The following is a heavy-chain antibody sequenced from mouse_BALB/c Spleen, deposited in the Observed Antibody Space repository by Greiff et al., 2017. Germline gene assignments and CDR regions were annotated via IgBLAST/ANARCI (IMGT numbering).Heavy chain of an antibody. CDR1: GDSITSGY. Sequence: EVQLQQSGPSLVKPSQTLSLTCSVTGDSITSGYWNWIRKFPGNKLEYMGYISYSGSTYYNPSLKSRISITRDTSKNQYYLQLNSVTTEDTATYYCARYGRGNYYFDYWGQGTTLTVSS. CDR2: ISYSGST. J-gene: IGHJ2*01. CDR3: ARYGRGNYYFDY. V-gene: IGHV3-8*02. D-gene: IGHD2-1*01.